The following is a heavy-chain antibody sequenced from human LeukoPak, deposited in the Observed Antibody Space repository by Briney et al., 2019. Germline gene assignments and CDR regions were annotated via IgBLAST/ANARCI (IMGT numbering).Heavy chain of an antibody. CDR3: AKDIGTTGTTGFDY. J-gene: IGHJ4*02. Sequence: GGSLRLSCAASGFTFDDYAMHWVRQAPGKGLEWVSGISWNSGSIGYADSAKGRFTISRDNAKNSLYLQMNSLRAEDTALYYCAKDIGTTGTTGFDYWGQGTLVTVSS. D-gene: IGHD1-1*01. CDR1: GFTFDDYA. V-gene: IGHV3-9*01. CDR2: ISWNSGSI.